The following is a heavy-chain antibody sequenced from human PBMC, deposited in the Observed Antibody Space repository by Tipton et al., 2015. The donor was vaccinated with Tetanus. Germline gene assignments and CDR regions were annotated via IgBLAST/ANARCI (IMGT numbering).Heavy chain of an antibody. Sequence: SLRLSCAASGFIFSSYGIHWVRQAPGKGLEWVAVSWYDGTDKYYADSVKGRFTISRDNSKNTLYLQMNSLRAEDTAVYYCAREADCSGGSCFSGDFDNWGQRTQVTVSS. CDR3: AREADCSGGSCFSGDFDN. V-gene: IGHV3-33*01. D-gene: IGHD2-15*01. J-gene: IGHJ4*02. CDR2: SWYDGTDK. CDR1: GFIFSSYG.